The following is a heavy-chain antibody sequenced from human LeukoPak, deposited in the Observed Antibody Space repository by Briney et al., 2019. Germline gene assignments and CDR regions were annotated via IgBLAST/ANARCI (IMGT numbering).Heavy chain of an antibody. CDR3: ARLSYSSGWYYFDY. J-gene: IGHJ4*02. Sequence: SETLSLTCTVSGGSISSSSYYWGWIRQPPGKELEWIGSIYYSGSTYYNPSLKSRVTISVDTSKNQFSLKLSSVTAADTAVYYCARLSYSSGWYYFDYWGQGTLVTVSS. CDR2: IYYSGST. D-gene: IGHD6-19*01. V-gene: IGHV4-39*01. CDR1: GGSISSSSYY.